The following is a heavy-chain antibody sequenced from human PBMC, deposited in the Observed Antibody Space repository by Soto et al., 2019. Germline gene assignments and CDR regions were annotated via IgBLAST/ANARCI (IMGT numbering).Heavy chain of an antibody. D-gene: IGHD6-13*01. CDR2: IYYTGST. V-gene: IGHV4-59*02. J-gene: IGHJ4*02. CDR3: ARPTVSWYYFHY. CDR1: GASVSNYY. Sequence: QVQLQESGPGLVKPSETLSLTCTVSGASVSNYYWSWIRQTPGKGLEWIAYIYYTGSTSYNPSLKSRVTISLDTSKNQVSLKLNSVTAAYTAVYYCARPTVSWYYFHYWGQGAQVTVSS.